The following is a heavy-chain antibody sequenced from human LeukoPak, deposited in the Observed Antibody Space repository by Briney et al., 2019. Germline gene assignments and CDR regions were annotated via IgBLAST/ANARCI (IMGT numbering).Heavy chain of an antibody. Sequence: ASVKVSCKASGYTFTSYGISWVRQAPGQGLEWMGWISAYNGNTNYAQKLQGRVTMTTDTSTSTAYMELRSLRPDDTAVYYCARTPGVSGYFDSSQKFDFWGQGTLVTVSS. J-gene: IGHJ4*02. CDR3: ARTPGVSGYFDSSQKFDF. CDR1: GYTFTSYG. D-gene: IGHD3-9*01. V-gene: IGHV1-18*04. CDR2: ISAYNGNT.